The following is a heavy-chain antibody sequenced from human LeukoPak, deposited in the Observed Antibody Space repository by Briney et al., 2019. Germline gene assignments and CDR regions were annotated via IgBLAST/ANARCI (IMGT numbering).Heavy chain of an antibody. Sequence: PGGSLGLSCAASGFTFSSYSMNWVRQAPGKGLEWVSYISSSSSTIYYADSVKGRFTISRDNAKNSLYLQMNSLRAEDTAVYYCARARPRYYYDSSDSFDYWGQGTLVTVSS. J-gene: IGHJ4*02. D-gene: IGHD3-22*01. V-gene: IGHV3-48*01. CDR1: GFTFSSYS. CDR2: ISSSSSTI. CDR3: ARARPRYYYDSSDSFDY.